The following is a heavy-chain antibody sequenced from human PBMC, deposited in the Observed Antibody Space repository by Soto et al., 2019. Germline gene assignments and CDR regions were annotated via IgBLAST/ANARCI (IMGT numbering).Heavy chain of an antibody. CDR1: GFTFSSYA. CDR3: AREGIVVVASTPPPFDY. V-gene: IGHV3-30-3*01. Sequence: GGSLRLSCAASGFTFSSYAMHWVRQAPGKGLEWVAVISYDGSNKYYADSVKGRFTISRDNSKNTLYLQMNSLRAEDTAVYYCAREGIVVVASTPPPFDYWGQGTLVTVSS. D-gene: IGHD2-15*01. J-gene: IGHJ4*02. CDR2: ISYDGSNK.